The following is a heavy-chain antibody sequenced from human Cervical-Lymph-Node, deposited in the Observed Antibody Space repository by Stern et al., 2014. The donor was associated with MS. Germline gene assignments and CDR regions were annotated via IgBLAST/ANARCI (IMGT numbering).Heavy chain of an antibody. V-gene: IGHV3-23*04. D-gene: IGHD2/OR15-2a*01. CDR2: ITGSAGST. Sequence: EVQLVESGGGLVQPGGSLRLSCAASGFTFSSYAMSWVRQAPGKGLEWVSAITGSAGSTYHIDSVKGRFTISRDNSKNTRFLQMNSLRAEEKEVYYCAKRGHRNEWYLSPDDFDFWGQGALVTVSS. J-gene: IGHJ4*02. CDR1: GFTFSSYA. CDR3: AKRGHRNEWYLSPDDFDF.